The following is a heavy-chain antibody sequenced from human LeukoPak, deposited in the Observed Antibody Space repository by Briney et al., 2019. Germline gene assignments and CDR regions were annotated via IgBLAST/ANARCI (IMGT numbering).Heavy chain of an antibody. V-gene: IGHV4-34*01. Sequence: SETLSLTCTVSGGSISSYYWSWIRQPPGKGLEWIGEINHSGSTNYNPSLKSRVTISVDTSKNQFSLKLSSVTAADTAVYYCASTDGDQGFSDLEYWGQGTLVTVSS. CDR2: INHSGST. CDR1: GGSISSYY. CDR3: ASTDGDQGFSDLEY. D-gene: IGHD4-17*01. J-gene: IGHJ4*02.